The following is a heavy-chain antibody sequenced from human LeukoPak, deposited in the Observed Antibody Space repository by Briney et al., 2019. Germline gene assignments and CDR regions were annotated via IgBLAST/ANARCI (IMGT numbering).Heavy chain of an antibody. J-gene: IGHJ4*02. CDR1: GGSISSSSYY. V-gene: IGHV4-39*01. D-gene: IGHD2-15*01. CDR2: IYYSGST. Sequence: SETLSLTCTVSGGSISSSSYYWGWLRQPPGKGLEWIGSIYYSGSTHYNPSLKSRVTISVDTSKNQFSLKLSSVTAADTAVYYCARQDSTRYCSGGSCFSDYWGQGTLVTVSS. CDR3: ARQDSTRYCSGGSCFSDY.